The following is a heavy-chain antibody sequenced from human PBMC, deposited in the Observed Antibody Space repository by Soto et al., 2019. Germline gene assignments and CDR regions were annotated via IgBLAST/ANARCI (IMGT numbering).Heavy chain of an antibody. CDR3: AKGGTGEIPGDYYFYGMDV. J-gene: IGHJ6*02. CDR2: ISNGGDNT. D-gene: IGHD1-1*01. Sequence: PGGSLGLSCASSGFTFACYAMSWVRQAPGKGLEWVSSISNGGDNTYYADSLKGRFTIARDNSKNTLYLQMNSLRAEDTAVYYCAKGGTGEIPGDYYFYGMDVGGQGTTVTVSS. V-gene: IGHV3-23*01. CDR1: GFTFACYA.